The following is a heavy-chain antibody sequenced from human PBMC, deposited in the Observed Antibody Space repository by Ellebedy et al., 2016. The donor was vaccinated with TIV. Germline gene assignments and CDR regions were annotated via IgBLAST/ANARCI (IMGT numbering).Heavy chain of an antibody. D-gene: IGHD2-2*02. CDR2: VSPYNGDT. CDR1: GYNFINYG. Sequence: AASVKVSCKSSGYNFINYGISWVRQAPGQGLEWMGWVSPYNGDTKYEQSLQDRVTVTTDMSTSTAYMELRSLRSDDTAVYYCAREHCTTTSCYILGPWGHGTLVTVSS. V-gene: IGHV1-18*01. CDR3: AREHCTTTSCYILGP. J-gene: IGHJ5*02.